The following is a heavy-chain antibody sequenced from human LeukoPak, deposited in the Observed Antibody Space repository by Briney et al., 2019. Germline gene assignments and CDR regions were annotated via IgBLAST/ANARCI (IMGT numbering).Heavy chain of an antibody. D-gene: IGHD1-26*01. CDR3: AKDLSGSYHFDH. CDR1: GFTFSSSG. V-gene: IGHV3-30*02. CDR2: IRYDGSNK. J-gene: IGHJ4*02. Sequence: GGSLRLSCAASGFTFSSSGMHWVRQAPGKGLDWVAFIRYDGSNKNYGDSVKGRFTISRDDSKNTLYLQMNSLRAADTAVYYCAKDLSGSYHFDHWGQGTLVLVS.